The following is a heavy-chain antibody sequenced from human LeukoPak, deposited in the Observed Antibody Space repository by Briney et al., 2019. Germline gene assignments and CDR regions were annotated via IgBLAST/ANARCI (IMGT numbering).Heavy chain of an antibody. D-gene: IGHD2-15*01. V-gene: IGHV1-8*03. CDR1: SYTFTSYG. CDR3: ARGLCSWSLCYMDV. Sequence: ASVRVSCKASSYTFTSYGISWVRQAPGQGGERMGWMNPNSGNTGYAQKFQCRVTITRNTSISTAYMELSSLRSEDTAVYYCARGLCSWSLCYMDVWGKGTTVTVSS. CDR2: MNPNSGNT. J-gene: IGHJ6*03.